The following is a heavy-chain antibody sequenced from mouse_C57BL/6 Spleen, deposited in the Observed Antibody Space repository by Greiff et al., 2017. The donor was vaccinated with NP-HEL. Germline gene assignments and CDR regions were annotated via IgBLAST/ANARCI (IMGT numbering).Heavy chain of an antibody. Sequence: DVKLQESGPVLVKPGASVKMSCKASGYTFTDYYMNWVKQSHGKSLEWIGVINPYNGGTRYNQKFKGKATLTVDKSSSTAYMELNSLTSEDAAVYYCARGGYYSNYPFAYWGQGTLVTVSA. CDR2: INPYNGGT. CDR1: GYTFTDYY. CDR3: ARGGYYSNYPFAY. D-gene: IGHD2-5*01. J-gene: IGHJ3*01. V-gene: IGHV1-19*01.